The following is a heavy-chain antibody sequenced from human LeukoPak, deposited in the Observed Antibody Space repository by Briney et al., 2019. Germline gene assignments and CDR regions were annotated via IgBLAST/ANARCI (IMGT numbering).Heavy chain of an antibody. D-gene: IGHD5-12*01. J-gene: IGHJ2*01. CDR1: GFTFSSYA. Sequence: GGSLRLSCAASGFTFSSYAISWVRQAPGKGLEWVSAISGSGDITYYADSVKGRFTISRDNSKNTLYLQMNSLRAEDTAVYYCAKDRTKVATKNWYFDLWGRGTLVTVSS. CDR2: ISGSGDIT. V-gene: IGHV3-23*01. CDR3: AKDRTKVATKNWYFDL.